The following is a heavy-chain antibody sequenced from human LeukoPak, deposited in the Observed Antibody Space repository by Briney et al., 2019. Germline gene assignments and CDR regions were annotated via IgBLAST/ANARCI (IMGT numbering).Heavy chain of an antibody. CDR1: GGSIKSSDYY. V-gene: IGHV4-39*07. CDR3: AREHRWLSQTLPGDS. J-gene: IGHJ4*02. CDR2: IYYNEAT. Sequence: SETLSLTCSVSGGSIKSSDYYWAWIRQPPGKGLEWVGTIYYNEATQYNPSLKSRVTISVDTSKNQFSLRLSSVTAADTAVYFCAREHRWLSQTLPGDSWGQGILVTVSS. D-gene: IGHD6-19*01.